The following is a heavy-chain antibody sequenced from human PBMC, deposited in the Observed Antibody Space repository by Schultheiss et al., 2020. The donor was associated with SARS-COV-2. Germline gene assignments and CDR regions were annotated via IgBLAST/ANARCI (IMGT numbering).Heavy chain of an antibody. CDR1: GLTFSSSW. CDR3: AKDRDGYYYGSGSLDD. V-gene: IGHV3-23*01. D-gene: IGHD3-10*01. J-gene: IGHJ4*02. CDR2: ISGSAGST. Sequence: GGSLRLSCAASGLTFSSSWMHWVCQGPEKGLEWVSAISGSAGSTYYADSVKGRFTISRDNSKNTLYVQMNSLTAEDTAVYHCAKDRDGYYYGSGSLDDWGQGTLVTVSS.